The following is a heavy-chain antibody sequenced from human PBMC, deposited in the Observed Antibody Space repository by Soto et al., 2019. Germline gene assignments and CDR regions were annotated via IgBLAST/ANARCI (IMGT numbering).Heavy chain of an antibody. CDR1: GFTFSSYG. J-gene: IGHJ3*02. CDR2: ISYDGSNK. Sequence: HPGGSLRLSCAASGFTFSSYGMHWVRQAPGKGLEWVAVISYDGSNKYYADSVKGRFTISRDNSKNTLYLQMNSLRAEDTAVYYCAKVLVGHYYDSSGYRPDAFDIWGQGTMVTVSS. V-gene: IGHV3-30*18. CDR3: AKVLVGHYYDSSGYRPDAFDI. D-gene: IGHD3-22*01.